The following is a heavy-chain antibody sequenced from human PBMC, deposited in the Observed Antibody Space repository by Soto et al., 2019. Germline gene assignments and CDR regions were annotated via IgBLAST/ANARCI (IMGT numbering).Heavy chain of an antibody. V-gene: IGHV1-69*12. Sequence: QVQLVQSGAEVKKPGSSVKVSCKASGGTFSSYAISWVRQAPGQGLEWMGGIIPIFGTANYAQKFQGRVTITADESTSTAYMELSSLRYEDTAVYYCARDPGKAAAGYYYYYGMDVWGQGTTVTVSS. J-gene: IGHJ6*02. D-gene: IGHD6-13*01. CDR2: IIPIFGTA. CDR1: GGTFSSYA. CDR3: ARDPGKAAAGYYYYYGMDV.